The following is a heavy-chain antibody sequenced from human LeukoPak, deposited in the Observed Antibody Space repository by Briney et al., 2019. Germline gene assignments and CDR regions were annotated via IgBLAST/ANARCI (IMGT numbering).Heavy chain of an antibody. D-gene: IGHD3-10*01. J-gene: IGHJ6*02. Sequence: SETLSLTCTVSGGSISSYYWSWIRQPPGKGLEWIGYIYYSGSTNYNPTLKSRVTISVDTSKNQFSLKLSSVTAADTAVYYCARQEGFGGYYYYYGMDVWGQGTTVTVSS. CDR1: GGSISSYY. CDR3: ARQEGFGGYYYYYGMDV. V-gene: IGHV4-59*08. CDR2: IYYSGST.